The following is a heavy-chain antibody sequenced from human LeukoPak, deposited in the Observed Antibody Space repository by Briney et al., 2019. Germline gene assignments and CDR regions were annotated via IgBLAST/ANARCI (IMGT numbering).Heavy chain of an antibody. J-gene: IGHJ4*02. V-gene: IGHV6-1*01. D-gene: IGHD3-10*01. CDR3: ARGVVWFGESSYYDY. CDR1: GDSVSSNSAA. Sequence: SQTLSLTCAISGDSVSSNSAAWNWIRQSPSRGLEWLGRTYYRSKWYNDYAVSVKSRITTDPDTSKNQFSLQLNSVTPEDTAVYYCARGVVWFGESSYYDYWGQGTLVTVSS. CDR2: TYYRSKWYN.